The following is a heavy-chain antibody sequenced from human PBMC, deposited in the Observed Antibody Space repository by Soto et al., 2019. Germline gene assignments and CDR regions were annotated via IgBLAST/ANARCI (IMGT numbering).Heavy chain of an antibody. J-gene: IGHJ6*02. CDR3: ARGYYYGSGSYYNRSYYGMDV. CDR2: IIPIFGTA. V-gene: IGHV1-69*13. Sequence: SVKVSCKASGGTFSSYAISWVRQAPGQGLEWMGGIIPIFGTANYAQKFQGRVTITADESTSTAYVELSSLRSEDTAVYYCARGYYYGSGSYYNRSYYGMDVWGQGTTVTVAS. D-gene: IGHD3-10*01. CDR1: GGTFSSYA.